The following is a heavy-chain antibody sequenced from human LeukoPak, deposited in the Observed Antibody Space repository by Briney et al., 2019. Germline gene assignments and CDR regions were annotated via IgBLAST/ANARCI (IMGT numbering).Heavy chain of an antibody. CDR1: GFTFSSYG. D-gene: IGHD3-22*01. CDR3: ARVANYYDSSGYYRWFDP. CDR2: IRYDGSNK. Sequence: GGSLRLSCAASGFTFSSYGMHWVRQAPGKGLEWVAFIRYDGSNKYYADSVKGRFTIPRDNSKNTLYLQMNSLRAEDTAVYYCARVANYYDSSGYYRWFDPWGQGTLVTVSS. V-gene: IGHV3-30*02. J-gene: IGHJ5*02.